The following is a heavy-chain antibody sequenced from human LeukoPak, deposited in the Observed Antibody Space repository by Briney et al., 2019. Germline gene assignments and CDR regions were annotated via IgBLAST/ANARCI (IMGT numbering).Heavy chain of an antibody. Sequence: SETLSLTCTVSGGSISRSSYYWGWIRQPPGKGLEWIGEINHSGSTNYNPSLKSRVTISVDTSKNQFSLKLSSVTAADTAVYYCARAGWLKYFQHWGQGTLVTVSS. D-gene: IGHD3-22*01. V-gene: IGHV4-39*07. CDR3: ARAGWLKYFQH. CDR1: GGSISRSSYY. CDR2: INHSGST. J-gene: IGHJ1*01.